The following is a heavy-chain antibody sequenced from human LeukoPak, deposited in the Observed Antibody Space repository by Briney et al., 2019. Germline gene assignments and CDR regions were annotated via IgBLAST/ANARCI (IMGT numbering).Heavy chain of an antibody. D-gene: IGHD6-13*01. Sequence: GASVKVSCKASGYTFTGYYMHWVRQAPGQGLEWMGWINPNSGGTNYAQKFQGRVTMTRDTSISTAYMELSRLRSDDTAVYYCARRGYSSSWWGVRRANWFDPWGQGTLVTVSS. CDR1: GYTFTGYY. V-gene: IGHV1-2*02. CDR2: INPNSGGT. J-gene: IGHJ5*02. CDR3: ARRGYSSSWWGVRRANWFDP.